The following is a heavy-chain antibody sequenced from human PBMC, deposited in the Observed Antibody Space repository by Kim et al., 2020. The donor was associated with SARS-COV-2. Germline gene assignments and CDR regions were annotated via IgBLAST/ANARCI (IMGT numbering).Heavy chain of an antibody. D-gene: IGHD6-19*01. J-gene: IGHJ4*02. Sequence: LKSRVTISVDTSKNQFSLKLSSVTAADTAVYYCARGGLAVAGTRRYYFDYWGQGTLVTVSS. V-gene: IGHV4-59*09. CDR3: ARGGLAVAGTRRYYFDY.